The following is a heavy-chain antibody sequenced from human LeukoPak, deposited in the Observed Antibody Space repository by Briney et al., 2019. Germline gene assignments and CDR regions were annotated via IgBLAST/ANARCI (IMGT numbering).Heavy chain of an antibody. D-gene: IGHD2-21*02. CDR3: AKGRVTRDDY. Sequence: ASVRVSCKASGYTFTGYYMHWVRQAPGQGLEWMGWMNPNSGNTGYAQKFQGRVTMTRNTSISTAYMELSSLRSEDTAVYYCAKGRVTRDDYWGQGTLVTVSS. V-gene: IGHV1-8*02. CDR1: GYTFTGYY. J-gene: IGHJ4*02. CDR2: MNPNSGNT.